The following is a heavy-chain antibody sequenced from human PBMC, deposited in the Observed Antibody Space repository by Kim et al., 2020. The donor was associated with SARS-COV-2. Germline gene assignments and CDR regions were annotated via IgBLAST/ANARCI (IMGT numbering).Heavy chain of an antibody. D-gene: IGHD1-26*01. Sequence: ASVKVSCKASGYTFTSYYMHWVRQAPGQGLEWMGIINPSGGSTSYAQKFQGRVTMTRDTSTSTVYMELSSLRSEDTAVYYCARDLDVGATTGDYYYYYGMDVWGQGTTVTVSS. CDR2: INPSGGST. V-gene: IGHV1-46*01. J-gene: IGHJ6*02. CDR1: GYTFTSYY. CDR3: ARDLDVGATTGDYYYYYGMDV.